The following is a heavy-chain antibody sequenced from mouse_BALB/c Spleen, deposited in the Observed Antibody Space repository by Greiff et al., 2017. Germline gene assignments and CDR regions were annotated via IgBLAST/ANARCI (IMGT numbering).Heavy chain of an antibody. CDR2: ISDGGSYT. CDR1: GFTFSDYY. CDR3: AGRRYDGDY. D-gene: IGHD2-14*01. J-gene: IGHJ2*01. V-gene: IGHV5-4*02. Sequence: DVLLVESGGGLVKPGGSLKLSCAASGFTFSDYYMYWVRQTPEKGLEWVATISDGGSYTYYPDSVKGRFTISRDNAKNNLYLQMSSMKSEDTAMYYCAGRRYDGDYWGQGTTLTVSS.